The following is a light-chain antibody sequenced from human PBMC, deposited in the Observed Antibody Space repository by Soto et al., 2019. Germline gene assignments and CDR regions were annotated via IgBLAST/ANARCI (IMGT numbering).Light chain of an antibody. CDR3: LHYAQRT. V-gene: IGKV3-20*01. CDR2: GVS. Sequence: EIVLTQSPGTLSLSPGERATFSCRASQSVDSSYLAWYQQKPGQAPRLLIYGVSSRATGIPDRFSGSGSGTDFTLTISRLEPEDFAVYYCLHYAQRTFGQGTKLEIK. CDR1: QSVDSSY. J-gene: IGKJ2*01.